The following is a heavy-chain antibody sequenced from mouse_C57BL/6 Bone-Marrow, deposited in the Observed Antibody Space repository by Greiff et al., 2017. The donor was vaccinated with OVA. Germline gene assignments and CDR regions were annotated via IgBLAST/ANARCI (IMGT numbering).Heavy chain of an antibody. D-gene: IGHD1-2*01. J-gene: IGHJ4*01. CDR2: IHPNSGST. V-gene: IGHV1-64*01. CDR1: GYTFTSYW. Sequence: QVQLQQPGAELVKPGASVKLSCKASGYTFTSYWMHWVKQRPGQGLEWIGMIHPNSGSTNYNEKFKSKATLTVDKSSSTAYMQLSSLTSEDSAVYYCARHGDAALYAIDYWGQGTSVTVSS. CDR3: ARHGDAALYAIDY.